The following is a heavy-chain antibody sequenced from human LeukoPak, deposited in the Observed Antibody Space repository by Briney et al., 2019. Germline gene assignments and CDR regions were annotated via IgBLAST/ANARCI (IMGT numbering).Heavy chain of an antibody. J-gene: IGHJ6*03. CDR3: ARASRWFGEVNYYYYMDV. Sequence: SETLSLTCTVSGGSISSYYWSWIRQPPGKGLEWIGYIYYSGSTNYNPSLKSRVTISVDTSKNQFSLKLSSVTAADTAVYYCARASRWFGEVNYYYYMDVWGKGTTVTVSS. D-gene: IGHD3-10*01. CDR2: IYYSGST. CDR1: GGSISSYY. V-gene: IGHV4-59*01.